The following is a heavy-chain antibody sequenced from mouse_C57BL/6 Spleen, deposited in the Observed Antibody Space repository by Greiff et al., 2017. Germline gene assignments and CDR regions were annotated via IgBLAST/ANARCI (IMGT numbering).Heavy chain of an antibody. V-gene: IGHV5-17*01. CDR2: ISSGSSTI. CDR3: AKYYGSSSHWYFDV. CDR1: GFTFSDYG. Sequence: DVKLVESGGGLVKPGGSLKLSCAASGFTFSDYGMHWVRQAPEKGLEWVAYISSGSSTIYYADTVKGRFTISRDNAKNTLFLQMTSLRSEDTAMYYCAKYYGSSSHWYFDVWGTGTTVTVSS. D-gene: IGHD1-1*01. J-gene: IGHJ1*03.